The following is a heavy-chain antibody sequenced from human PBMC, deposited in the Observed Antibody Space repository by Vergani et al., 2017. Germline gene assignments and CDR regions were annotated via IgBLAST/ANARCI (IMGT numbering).Heavy chain of an antibody. Sequence: EVQLVESGGGLVQPGRSLRLSCAASGFTFDDYAMHWVRQAPGKGLEWVSGISWNSGSIGYADSVKGRFTISRDNAKNSLYLQMNSLRAEDTALYYCAKGGEGDDAFDIWGQGTMVTVSS. CDR1: GFTFDDYA. CDR3: AKGGEGDDAFDI. CDR2: ISWNSGSI. V-gene: IGHV3-9*01. J-gene: IGHJ3*02. D-gene: IGHD3-16*01.